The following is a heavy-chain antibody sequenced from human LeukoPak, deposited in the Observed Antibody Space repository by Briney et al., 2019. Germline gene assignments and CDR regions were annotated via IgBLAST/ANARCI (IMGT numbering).Heavy chain of an antibody. CDR3: TTRACHAGGCSSSFYYYYGLHF. CDR2: IIPIFGTA. J-gene: IGHJ6*02. Sequence: ASVKVSCKASGNSISNYAVSWVRQAPGQGFEWMGGIIPIFGTADYAQKFQGRVTITADQSTSTTYMALSSLRSEDTATYYCTTRACHAGGCSSSFYYYYGLHFWGQGTTVSVSS. V-gene: IGHV1-69*13. D-gene: IGHD3-16*01. CDR1: GNSISNYA.